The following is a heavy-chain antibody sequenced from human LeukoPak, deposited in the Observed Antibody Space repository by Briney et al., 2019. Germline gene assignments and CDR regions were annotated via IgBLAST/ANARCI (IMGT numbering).Heavy chain of an antibody. J-gene: IGHJ4*02. CDR2: ISSSSSYI. V-gene: IGHV3-21*01. Sequence: GGSLRLSCAASGFAFSSYSMNWVRQAPGKGLEWVSSISSSSSYIFYADSVKGRFTISRDNAKNSLYLQMNSLRAEDTAVYYCARDQGPIYCSGGSCYGRGGDYWGQGALVTVSS. CDR3: ARDQGPIYCSGGSCYGRGGDY. D-gene: IGHD2-15*01. CDR1: GFAFSSYS.